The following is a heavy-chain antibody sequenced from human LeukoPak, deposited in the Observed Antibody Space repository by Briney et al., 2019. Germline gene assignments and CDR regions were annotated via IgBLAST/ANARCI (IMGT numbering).Heavy chain of an antibody. CDR2: IFSGDSDT. V-gene: IGHV5-51*01. CDR1: GYSFTSYW. D-gene: IGHD3-10*01. CDR3: AREGSYFGSGSDHAFNI. Sequence: GESLKISCKGSGYSFTSYWIGWGRQMPGKGLEWMGIIFSGDSDTRYSPSFQGQVTISADKSISTAYLQRSSLKASDTAMYYCAREGSYFGSGSDHAFNIWGQGTMVTVSS. J-gene: IGHJ3*02.